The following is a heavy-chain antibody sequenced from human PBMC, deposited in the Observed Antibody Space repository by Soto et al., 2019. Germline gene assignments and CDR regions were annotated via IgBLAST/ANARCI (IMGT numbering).Heavy chain of an antibody. D-gene: IGHD4-17*01. CDR2: IDYKGNT. Sequence: ASETLSLTCTVSGGSISTHYWNWVRQPPGKGLEWIGYIDYKGNTKYNPSLKSRVTTSVDTSNNQFSLNLSSVTAADTAVYYCARDYYGDYYFDRWGQGILVTVSS. CDR1: GGSISTHY. J-gene: IGHJ5*02. V-gene: IGHV4-59*11. CDR3: ARDYYGDYYFDR.